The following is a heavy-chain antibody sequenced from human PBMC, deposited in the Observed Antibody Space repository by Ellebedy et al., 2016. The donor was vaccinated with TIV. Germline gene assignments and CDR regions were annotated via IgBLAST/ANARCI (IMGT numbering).Heavy chain of an antibody. V-gene: IGHV1-18*04. CDR2: ISAYNGNT. D-gene: IGHD6-13*01. J-gene: IGHJ6*02. CDR3: ARDRDSSSWYFGGYYYYGMDV. Sequence: AASVKVSCKASGYTFTDYYIHWVRQAPGQGLEWMGWISAYNGNTNYAQKFQGRVTITADKSTSTAYMELSSLRSEDTAVYYCARDRDSSSWYFGGYYYYGMDVWGQGTTVTVSS. CDR1: GYTFTDYY.